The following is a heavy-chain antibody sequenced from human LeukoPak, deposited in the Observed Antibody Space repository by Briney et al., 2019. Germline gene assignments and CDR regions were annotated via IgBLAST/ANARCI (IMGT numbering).Heavy chain of an antibody. Sequence: PPGRSLRLSCAASGFTFSSYAMHWVRQAPGKRLEWVAVISYDGSNKYYADSVKGRFTISRDNSKNTLYLQMNSLRAEDTAVYYCARGGPNYSFDYWGQGTLVTVSS. D-gene: IGHD3-10*01. CDR3: ARGGPNYSFDY. J-gene: IGHJ4*02. CDR1: GFTFSSYA. V-gene: IGHV3-30-3*01. CDR2: ISYDGSNK.